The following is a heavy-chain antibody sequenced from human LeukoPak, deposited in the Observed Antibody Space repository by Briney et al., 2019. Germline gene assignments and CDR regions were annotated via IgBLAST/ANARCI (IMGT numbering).Heavy chain of an antibody. Sequence: GGSLRLSCAASGFTVSSNYMSWVRQAPGKGLEWVSVIYSGGSTYYADSVKGRFTISRDNSKNTLYLQMNSLRAEDTAVYYCARGGYYDSNGCQKIDFWGQGTLVTVSS. D-gene: IGHD3-22*01. CDR1: GFTVSSNY. CDR2: IYSGGST. V-gene: IGHV3-53*05. J-gene: IGHJ4*02. CDR3: ARGGYYDSNGCQKIDF.